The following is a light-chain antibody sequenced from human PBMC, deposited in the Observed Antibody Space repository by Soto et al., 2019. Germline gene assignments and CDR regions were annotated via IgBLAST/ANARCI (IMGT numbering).Light chain of an antibody. CDR2: EVT. Sequence: QSVLTQPASVSGSPGQSITISCTGTSSDVGSYNLVSWYQQHPGKAPKLIIYEVTKRPSGVSNRFSGSKSGNTASLTISGLQAEDEADYSCCSYAGSSTLYVFGTGTKVTVL. CDR1: SSDVGSYNL. CDR3: CSYAGSSTLYV. J-gene: IGLJ1*01. V-gene: IGLV2-23*02.